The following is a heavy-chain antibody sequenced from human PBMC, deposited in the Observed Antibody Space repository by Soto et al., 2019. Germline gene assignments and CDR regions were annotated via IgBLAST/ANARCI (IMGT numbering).Heavy chain of an antibody. CDR3: ARAPYCTGGSCSSRVPDY. CDR1: GFTFSGYW. J-gene: IGHJ4*02. Sequence: PGGSLRLSCAASGFTFSGYWMSWVRQAPGKGLEWVANIKRDGSEIYYADSVKGRFTISRDNAKDSLYLQMNSLRAEDTAVYYCARAPYCTGGSCSSRVPDYWGQGTLVTVSS. CDR2: IKRDGSEI. D-gene: IGHD2-15*01. V-gene: IGHV3-7*05.